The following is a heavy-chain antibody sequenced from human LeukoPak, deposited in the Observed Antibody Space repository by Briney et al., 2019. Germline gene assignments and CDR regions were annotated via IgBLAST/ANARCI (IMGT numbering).Heavy chain of an antibody. CDR2: ISGGST. V-gene: IGHV3-23*01. J-gene: IGHJ4*02. CDR1: GFTFSSYA. CDR3: AKDREWWELLLSVRSGFDY. D-gene: IGHD1-26*01. Sequence: GGSLRLSCAASGFTFSSYAMSWVRQAPGKGLEWVSAISGGSTYYADSVKGRFTISRDNSKNTLYLQMNSLRAEDTAVYYCAKDREWWELLLSVRSGFDYWGQGTLVTVSS.